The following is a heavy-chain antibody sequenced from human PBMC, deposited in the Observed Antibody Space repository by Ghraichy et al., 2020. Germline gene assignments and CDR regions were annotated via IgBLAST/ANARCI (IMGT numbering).Heavy chain of an antibody. J-gene: IGHJ4*02. D-gene: IGHD3-22*01. CDR2: ISCGSTYI. V-gene: IGHV3-21*01. CDR1: GFTFNTHS. CDR3: VSGFYYDTRGYSLDY. Sequence: GESLNISCAASGFTFNTHSMSWVRQAPGKGLKWVSSISCGSTYIYYADSVKGRFTISRDNAKNSLYLQMNSLRVEDTAVYYCVSGFYYDTRGYSLDYWGPGTLVTVSS.